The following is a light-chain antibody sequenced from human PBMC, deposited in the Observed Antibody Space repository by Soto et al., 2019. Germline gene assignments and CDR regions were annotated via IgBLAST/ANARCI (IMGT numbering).Light chain of an antibody. CDR1: QSVSSSY. CDR3: QQYGSSRT. J-gene: IGKJ1*01. V-gene: IGKV3-20*01. Sequence: EIVLTQSPGTLSLSPGERATLSCRASQSVSSSYLAWYQQKPGQAPRLLIYGASSRATGIPDRFSGSGSETDFTLTISRLEPEDFAVYYCQQYGSSRTFGPGTKVEIK. CDR2: GAS.